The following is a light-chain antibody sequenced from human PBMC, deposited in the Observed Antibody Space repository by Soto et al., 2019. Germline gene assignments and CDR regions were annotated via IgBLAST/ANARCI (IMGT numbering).Light chain of an antibody. CDR3: AAWDDSLSGVV. V-gene: IGLV1-47*01. CDR1: SSNIGSNY. CDR2: RNS. J-gene: IGLJ2*01. Sequence: SVLTQPPSASVTPGQRVTISCSGSSSNIGSNYVYWYQQLPGTVPQLLIYRNSERPSGVPDRFSGSKSGTSATLAISGLRSEDEADYYCAAWDDSLSGVVFGGETKLTVL.